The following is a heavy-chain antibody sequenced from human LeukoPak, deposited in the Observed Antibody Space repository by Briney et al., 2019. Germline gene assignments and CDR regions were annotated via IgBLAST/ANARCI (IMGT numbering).Heavy chain of an antibody. Sequence: GGSPRLSCAASGFTFSSYEMNWVRQAPGKGLEWVSYISSSGSTIYYADSVKGRFTISRDNAKNSLYLQMNSLRAEDTAVYYCARGLAVAGDGSWFDPWGQGTLVTVSS. CDR2: ISSSGSTI. CDR1: GFTFSSYE. V-gene: IGHV3-48*03. D-gene: IGHD6-19*01. CDR3: ARGLAVAGDGSWFDP. J-gene: IGHJ5*02.